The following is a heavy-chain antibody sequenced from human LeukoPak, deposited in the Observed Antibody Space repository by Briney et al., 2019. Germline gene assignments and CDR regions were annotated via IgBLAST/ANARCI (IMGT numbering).Heavy chain of an antibody. V-gene: IGHV4-59*12. Sequence: SETLSLTCTVSGGSISSYYWSWIRQPPGKGLEWIGEIYHSGSTNYNPSLKSRVTISVDKSKNQFSLKLSSVTAADTAVYYCARDLGFAFDIWGQGTMVTVSS. CDR3: ARDLGFAFDI. CDR2: IYHSGST. D-gene: IGHD3-16*01. J-gene: IGHJ3*02. CDR1: GGSISSYY.